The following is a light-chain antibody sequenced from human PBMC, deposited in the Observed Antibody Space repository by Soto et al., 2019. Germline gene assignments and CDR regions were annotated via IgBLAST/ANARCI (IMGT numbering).Light chain of an antibody. J-gene: IGKJ2*01. Sequence: DIQMTQSPSSLSASIGDKVTINCQASQDISRYLRWHQKKPGKAPKVLIHESSNLEKGVPSRFSGHGSGTDFTFIISSLQPEDIATYYCQQYDHLPYTFGQGTKLDIK. V-gene: IGKV1-33*01. CDR3: QQYDHLPYT. CDR2: ESS. CDR1: QDISRY.